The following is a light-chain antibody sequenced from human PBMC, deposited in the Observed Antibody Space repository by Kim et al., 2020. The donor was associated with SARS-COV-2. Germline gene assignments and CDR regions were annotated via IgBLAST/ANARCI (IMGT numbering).Light chain of an antibody. CDR3: QAWDSSHYV. CDR1: KLGDKY. CDR2: QDS. Sequence: VSPGQTASITCSGDKLGDKYACWYQQKPGQSPVVVIYQDSKRPSGIPERFSGSNSGNTATLTISGTQAMDEADYYCQAWDSSHYVFGTGTKVTVL. V-gene: IGLV3-1*01. J-gene: IGLJ1*01.